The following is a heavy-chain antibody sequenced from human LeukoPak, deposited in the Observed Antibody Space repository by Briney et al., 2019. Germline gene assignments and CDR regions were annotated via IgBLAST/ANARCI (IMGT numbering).Heavy chain of an antibody. CDR3: ARGIMLDSSGYYYANDY. CDR1: GFTFDDFG. D-gene: IGHD3-22*01. V-gene: IGHV3-20*04. Sequence: GGSLRLSCAASGFTFDDFGMSWVRQAPGKGLEWVSGINWNGGSTDSTDSVKGRFTISRDNAKNSLYLQMNSLRAEDTALYYCARGIMLDSSGYYYANDYWGQGTLVTVSS. J-gene: IGHJ4*02. CDR2: INWNGGST.